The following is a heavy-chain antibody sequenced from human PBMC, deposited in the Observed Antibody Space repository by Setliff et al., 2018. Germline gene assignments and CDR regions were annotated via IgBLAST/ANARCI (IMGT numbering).Heavy chain of an antibody. CDR1: GGTFSSKA. J-gene: IGHJ5*02. D-gene: IGHD3-22*01. CDR2: FIPSFGTA. Sequence: LVKVSCKASGGTFSSKAISWVRQAPGQGLEWMGGFIPSFGTANYAQKFQGRLTITADESTSTAYMELRSLRSDDTAVYYCARDPFRNYDTAPVWFDPWGQGTLVTVSS. CDR3: ARDPFRNYDTAPVWFDP. V-gene: IGHV1-69*13.